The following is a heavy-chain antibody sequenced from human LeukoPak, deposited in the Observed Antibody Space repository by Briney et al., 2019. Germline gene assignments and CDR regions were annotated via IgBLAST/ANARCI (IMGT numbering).Heavy chain of an antibody. V-gene: IGHV3-21*01. J-gene: IGHJ4*02. CDR2: ISSSSSYI. CDR3: ARDSTYYYDSSGYYP. Sequence: GGSLRLSCAASGFTFSSYSMNWVRQAPGKGLEWVSSISSSSSYIYYADSVKGRFTISRDNAKNSLYLQMNSLRAEDAAVYYCARDSTYYYDSSGYYPRGQGTLVTVSS. CDR1: GFTFSSYS. D-gene: IGHD3-22*01.